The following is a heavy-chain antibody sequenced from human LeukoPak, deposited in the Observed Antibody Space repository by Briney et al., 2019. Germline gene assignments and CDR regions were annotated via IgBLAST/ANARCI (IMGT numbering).Heavy chain of an antibody. J-gene: IGHJ5*02. CDR1: GYTFTDYA. V-gene: IGHV7-4-1*02. D-gene: IGHD3-16*02. CDR3: ARAYQSLGGLSLPDH. Sequence: GASVKVSCKASGYTFTDYAMNWVRQAPGQGLEWMGWIHPNTGNLTYAQGFTGRFVFSLDTSVGTTYLQISSLKAEDTAVYYCARAYQSLGGLSLPDHWGQGTLVTVSS. CDR2: IHPNTGNL.